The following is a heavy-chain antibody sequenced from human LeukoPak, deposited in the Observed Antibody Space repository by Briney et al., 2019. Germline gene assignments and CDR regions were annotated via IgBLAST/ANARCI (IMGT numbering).Heavy chain of an antibody. CDR3: ARAMRSGYDY. CDR1: GFSFSTYG. D-gene: IGHD5-12*01. CDR2: IAYDGSNK. V-gene: IGHV3-30*03. J-gene: IGHJ4*02. Sequence: PGGSLRLSCAASGFSFSTYGMHWVRQAPGKGLEWVAVIAYDGSNKYYADSVKGRFTISRDNSKNTLYLQMDSLRAEDTAVYYCARAMRSGYDYWGQGTLVTVSS.